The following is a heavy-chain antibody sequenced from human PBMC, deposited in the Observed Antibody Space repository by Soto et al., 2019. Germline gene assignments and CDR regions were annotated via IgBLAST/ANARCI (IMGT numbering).Heavy chain of an antibody. CDR3: ARGLPGYYGKDV. CDR1: GFTFSNYW. J-gene: IGHJ6*01. D-gene: IGHD4-17*01. Sequence: EVQLVESGGGLVQPGGSLRLSCAASGFTFSNYWIHWVRQAPGKGLVWVSRIKGDGSRIDYADSVKGPFIISRDNAKNTVYVQMNSLGDEDAAVYYCARGLPGYYGKDVWGQGTTVTVSS. CDR2: IKGDGSRI. V-gene: IGHV3-74*01.